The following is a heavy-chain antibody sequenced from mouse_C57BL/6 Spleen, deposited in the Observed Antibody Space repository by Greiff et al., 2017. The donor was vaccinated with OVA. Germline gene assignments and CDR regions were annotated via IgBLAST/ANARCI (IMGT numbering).Heavy chain of an antibody. CDR3: ARWARTLFYY. D-gene: IGHD3-1*01. V-gene: IGHV14-3*01. CDR2: IDPANGNT. Sequence: VQLQQSVAELVRPGASVKLSCKASGFTITNTYMNWVKQRPEQGLEWIGRIDPANGNTNYDPKFQGKATMTADTSSNTAYLQLRSLTSEDTAIYYGARWARTLFYYWGQGTTLTVSS. J-gene: IGHJ2*01. CDR1: GFTITNTY.